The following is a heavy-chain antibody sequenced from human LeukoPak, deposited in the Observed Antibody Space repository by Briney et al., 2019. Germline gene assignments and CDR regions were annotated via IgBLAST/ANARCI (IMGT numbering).Heavy chain of an antibody. CDR3: ARRCRQWLVRTDAFDI. CDR2: IYYSGST. D-gene: IGHD6-19*01. CDR1: GGSISSYY. V-gene: IGHV4-59*12. Sequence: SETLSLTCTVSGGSISSYYWSWIRQPPGKGLEWIGYIYYSGSTNYNPSLKSRVTISVDTSKNQFSLKLSSVTAADTAVYYCARRCRQWLVRTDAFDIWGQGTMVTVSS. J-gene: IGHJ3*02.